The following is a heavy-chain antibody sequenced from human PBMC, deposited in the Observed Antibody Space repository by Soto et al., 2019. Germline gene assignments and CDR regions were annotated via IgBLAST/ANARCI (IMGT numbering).Heavy chain of an antibody. V-gene: IGHV5-10-1*01. CDR2: IDPSDSYT. CDR1: GYSFTSYW. CDR3: ATLGYCSGGSCYDPLEYYGMDV. Sequence: GESLKISCKGSGYSFTSYWISWVRQMPGKGLEWMGRIDPSDSYTNYSPSFQGHVTISADKSISTAYLQWSSLKASDTAMYYCATLGYCSGGSCYDPLEYYGMDVWGQGTTVTVSS. J-gene: IGHJ6*02. D-gene: IGHD2-15*01.